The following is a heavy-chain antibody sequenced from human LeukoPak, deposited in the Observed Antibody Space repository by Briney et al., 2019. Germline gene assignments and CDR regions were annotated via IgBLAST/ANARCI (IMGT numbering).Heavy chain of an antibody. CDR2: IHHSGST. J-gene: IGHJ1*01. D-gene: IGHD6-13*01. Sequence: SETLSLTCIVSGYSISSGYHWGWIRQPPGKGLEWIGSIHHSGSTYYSPSLKSRVTISVDTSKSQLSLKLSSVTAADTAVYYCARVAAGIGFFQHWGQGTLVTVSS. V-gene: IGHV4-38-2*02. CDR1: GYSISSGYH. CDR3: ARVAAGIGFFQH.